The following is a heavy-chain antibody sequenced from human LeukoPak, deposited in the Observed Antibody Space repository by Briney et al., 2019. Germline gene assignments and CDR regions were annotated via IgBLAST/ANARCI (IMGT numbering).Heavy chain of an antibody. V-gene: IGHV4-59*01. D-gene: IGHD1-26*01. J-gene: IGHJ4*02. Sequence: PSETLSLTCTVSGVSISSYYWSWIRQPPGKGLEWIGYIYYSGSTNYNPSLKSRVTISVDTSKNQFSLKLSSVTAADTAVYYCARDTTVGAFDYWGQGTLVTVSS. CDR1: GVSISSYY. CDR3: ARDTTVGAFDY. CDR2: IYYSGST.